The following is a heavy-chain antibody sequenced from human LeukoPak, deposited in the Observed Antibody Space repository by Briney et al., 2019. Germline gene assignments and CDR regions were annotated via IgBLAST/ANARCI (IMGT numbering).Heavy chain of an antibody. CDR3: ARFALWDCSSTSCPDY. Sequence: GGSLRLSCAASGFTVSSNYMSWVRQAPGKGLEWVSVIYSGGSTYYADSVKGRFTISRDNSKNTLHLQMNSLRAEDTAVYYCARFALWDCSSTSCPDYWGQGTLVTVSS. CDR1: GFTVSSNY. D-gene: IGHD2-2*01. J-gene: IGHJ4*02. V-gene: IGHV3-53*01. CDR2: IYSGGST.